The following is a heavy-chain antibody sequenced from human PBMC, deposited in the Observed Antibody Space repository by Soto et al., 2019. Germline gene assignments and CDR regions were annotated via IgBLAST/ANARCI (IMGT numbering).Heavy chain of an antibody. V-gene: IGHV4-34*01. CDR2: INHSGST. CDR3: ARRPRPYYYYGMDV. CDR1: GGSFSGYY. J-gene: IGHJ6*02. Sequence: QVQLQQWGAGLLKPSETLSLTCAVYGGSFSGYYWSWIRQPPGKGLEWIGEINHSGSTNYNPSLKSLVTISVDTSKNQFSLKLSSVTAADTAVYYCARRPRPYYYYGMDVWGQGTTVTVSS.